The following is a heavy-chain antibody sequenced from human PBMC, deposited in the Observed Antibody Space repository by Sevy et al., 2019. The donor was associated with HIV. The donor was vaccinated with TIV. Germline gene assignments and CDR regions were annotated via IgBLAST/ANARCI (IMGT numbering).Heavy chain of an antibody. Sequence: SETLSLTCAVSGVSFSDYYWGWIRQPPGKGLEWIGEVSQSGSANYNPSLRSRVIMSLDTSNNHFSLKLTSVTAADTAVYYCARGPLFSPEYCSGGTCPTIDYWSQGTLVTVSS. D-gene: IGHD2-15*01. CDR2: VSQSGSA. CDR1: GVSFSDYY. CDR3: ARGPLFSPEYCSGGTCPTIDY. V-gene: IGHV4-34*01. J-gene: IGHJ4*02.